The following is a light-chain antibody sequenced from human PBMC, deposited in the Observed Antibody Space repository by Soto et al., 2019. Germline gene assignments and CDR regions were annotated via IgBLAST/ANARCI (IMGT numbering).Light chain of an antibody. CDR3: QQRSNWLT. V-gene: IGKV3-11*01. CDR1: PSVPNY. Sequence: EIALTQSPATLSLSPGERATLSCRASPSVPNYVAWYQQKPGQAPRLLIYDASNRATGIPARFSGSGSGTDFTLTISSLEPEDFAVYYCQQRSNWLTFGQGTRLEI. J-gene: IGKJ5*01. CDR2: DAS.